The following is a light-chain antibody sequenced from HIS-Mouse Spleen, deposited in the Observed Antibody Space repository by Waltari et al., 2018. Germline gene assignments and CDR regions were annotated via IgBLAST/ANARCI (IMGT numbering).Light chain of an antibody. Sequence: QSALTQPASVSGSPGQSITISCTGTSRDVGCYNYFFWYQQHPGKAPKLMIYDVSNRPSGVSNRFSGSSSGTMATLTISGSQVEDEADYYCYSTDSSGNHRVFGGGTKLTVL. CDR3: YSTDSSGNHRV. V-gene: IGLV2-14*03. CDR2: DVS. J-gene: IGLJ2*01. CDR1: SRDVGCYNY.